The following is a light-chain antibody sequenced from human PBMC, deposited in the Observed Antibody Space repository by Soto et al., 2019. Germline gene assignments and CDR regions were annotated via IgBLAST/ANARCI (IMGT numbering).Light chain of an antibody. V-gene: IGLV2-14*01. CDR3: SSYASSNTLV. J-gene: IGLJ1*01. Sequence: QSALTQAASVSGSPGQSITMSCTGTSSDVGGYNDVSWYQQHPGKAPKLMIYDVSNRPSGVSNRFSGSKSDNTASLTISGLQAEDEADYYCSSYASSNTLVFGTGTKLTVL. CDR1: SSDVGGYND. CDR2: DVS.